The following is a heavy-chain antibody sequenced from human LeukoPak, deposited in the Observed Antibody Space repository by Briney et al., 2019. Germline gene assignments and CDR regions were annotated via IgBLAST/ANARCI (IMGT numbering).Heavy chain of an antibody. CDR3: AREPGFDSSGYLNWFDP. CDR2: ISYSGRT. CDR1: GGSVSSGSYY. J-gene: IGHJ5*02. Sequence: SETLSLTCTVSGGSVSSGSYYWSWIRQPPGKGLEWIACISYSGRTKYNPSLKSRVTISVDTSKNQLSLTLSSVTAADTAVYYCAREPGFDSSGYLNWFDPWGQGTLVTVSS. V-gene: IGHV4-61*01. D-gene: IGHD3-22*01.